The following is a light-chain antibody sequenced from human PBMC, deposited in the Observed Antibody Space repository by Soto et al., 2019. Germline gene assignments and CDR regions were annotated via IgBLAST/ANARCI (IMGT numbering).Light chain of an antibody. J-gene: IGKJ5*01. CDR1: QGITNY. V-gene: IGKV1-33*01. CDR2: GAS. Sequence: DIQMTQSPSSLSASVGDRVTITCQASQGITNYLNWYQQKPGKAPKLLIYGASNLETGVPSRFSGSGSGTDFTFTISSLQAEDIATYFCQQYDSVFTFGQGTRLEMK. CDR3: QQYDSVFT.